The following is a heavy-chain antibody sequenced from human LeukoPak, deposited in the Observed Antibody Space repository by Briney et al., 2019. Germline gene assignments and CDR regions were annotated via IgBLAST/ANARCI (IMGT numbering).Heavy chain of an antibody. CDR1: GYTLTGYY. V-gene: IGHV1-2*02. CDR2: INPDNGDT. CDR3: ARGTVWLRPSTASDF. J-gene: IGHJ4*02. Sequence: GASVKVSCKTSGYTLTGYYMHWARQAPGQGLEWMGWINPDNGDTNYAQKSQGRVTMTRDTSISTVYLEMSDLRSDDTAVYFCARGTVWLRPSTASDFWGQGSLVTVSS. D-gene: IGHD5-12*01.